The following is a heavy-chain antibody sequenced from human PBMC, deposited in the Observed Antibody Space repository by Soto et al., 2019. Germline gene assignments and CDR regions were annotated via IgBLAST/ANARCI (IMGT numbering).Heavy chain of an antibody. Sequence: EVQLLESGGGLVQPGGSLRLSCAASGFTFSSYAMSWVRQAPGKGLEWVSAISGSGGSTYYADSVKGRFTISRDNSKNTLYLQMNSLRAEDTAVYYCAKDSRYYDSSGYYFYYYYGMDVWGQGTTVTVSS. J-gene: IGHJ6*02. D-gene: IGHD3-22*01. V-gene: IGHV3-23*01. CDR3: AKDSRYYDSSGYYFYYYYGMDV. CDR1: GFTFSSYA. CDR2: ISGSGGST.